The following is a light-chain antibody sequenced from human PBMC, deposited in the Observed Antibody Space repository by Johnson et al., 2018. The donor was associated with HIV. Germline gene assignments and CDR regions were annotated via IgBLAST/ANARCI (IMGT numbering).Light chain of an antibody. CDR1: SSNIGNNY. V-gene: IGLV1-51*01. J-gene: IGLJ1*01. CDR2: DNS. Sequence: QSVLTQPPSVSAAPGQKVTISCSGSSSNIGNNYVSWYQQLPGTAPKLLIYDNSKRPSGIPDRFSATKSGTSATLGITGLQTGDEADYYCGTWDSSLSCYVFGTGTKVTVL. CDR3: GTWDSSLSCYV.